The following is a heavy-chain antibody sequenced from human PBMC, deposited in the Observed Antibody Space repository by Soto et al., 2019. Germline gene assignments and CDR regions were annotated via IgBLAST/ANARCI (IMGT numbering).Heavy chain of an antibody. J-gene: IGHJ3*02. Sequence: ASVKVSCKASGYTFTSYGISWVRQAPGQGLEWMGWISAYNGNTNYAQKLQGRVTMTTDTSTSTAYMELRSLRSDDTAVYYCARDRLRYFDWLGDAFDIWGQGTMVTVS. D-gene: IGHD3-9*01. CDR3: ARDRLRYFDWLGDAFDI. V-gene: IGHV1-18*01. CDR1: GYTFTSYG. CDR2: ISAYNGNT.